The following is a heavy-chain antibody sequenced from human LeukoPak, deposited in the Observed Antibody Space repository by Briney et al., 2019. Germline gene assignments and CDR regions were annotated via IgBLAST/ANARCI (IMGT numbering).Heavy chain of an antibody. CDR2: INSDGSSI. CDR3: AREGRVSGYDFDC. CDR1: GFTFSSYW. V-gene: IGHV3-74*03. Sequence: VGSLRLSCAASGFTFSSYWMHWVRQAPGKGLVWVSRINSDGSSITYADSVKGRFTISRDNAKNTLYLQMNSLRVEDTAVYYCAREGRVSGYDFDCWGQGTLVTVSS. D-gene: IGHD5-12*01. J-gene: IGHJ4*02.